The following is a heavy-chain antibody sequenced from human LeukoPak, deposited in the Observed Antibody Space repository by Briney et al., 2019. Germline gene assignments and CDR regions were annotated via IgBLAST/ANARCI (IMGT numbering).Heavy chain of an antibody. CDR2: IWYDGSEK. Sequence: PGGSLRLSCGASGFAFISHGMHWVRQAPGKGLEWLTIIWYDGSEKYYADSVKGRFTVSRDNSKNTVYLQMNSLRAEDTAVYYCGKDLGSSARYLDRVDYWGQGTLDTVSS. V-gene: IGHV3-33*06. J-gene: IGHJ4*02. D-gene: IGHD2-2*01. CDR1: GFAFISHG. CDR3: GKDLGSSARYLDRVDY.